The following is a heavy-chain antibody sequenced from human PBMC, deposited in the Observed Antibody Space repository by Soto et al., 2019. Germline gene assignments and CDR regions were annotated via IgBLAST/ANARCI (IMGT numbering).Heavy chain of an antibody. CDR3: ARDLGSGYDPGDY. CDR1: GDTFTIFA. V-gene: IGHV1-69*12. D-gene: IGHD5-12*01. CDR2: IIPTIGTT. J-gene: IGHJ4*02. Sequence: QVQLVQSGAEVKKPGSSVKVSCKASGDTFTIFAISWVRQAPGQGLEWMGGIIPTIGTTNYAQRFQGRITITGDEPTGTAYMEFSSLKSEDTAVYYCARDLGSGYDPGDYWGQGTLVTVSS.